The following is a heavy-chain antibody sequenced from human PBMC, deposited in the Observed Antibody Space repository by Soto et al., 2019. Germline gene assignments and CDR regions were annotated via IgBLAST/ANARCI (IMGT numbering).Heavy chain of an antibody. D-gene: IGHD2-15*01. Sequence: SETLSLTCTVSGGSISSGGYYWSWIRQHPGKGLEWIGYIYYSGSTYYNPSLKSRVTISVDTSKNQFSLKLSSVTAADTAVYYCERVVGPGYCSGGSCAEDWFDPWGQGTLVTVSS. CDR1: GGSISSGGYY. CDR3: ERVVGPGYCSGGSCAEDWFDP. V-gene: IGHV4-31*03. J-gene: IGHJ5*02. CDR2: IYYSGST.